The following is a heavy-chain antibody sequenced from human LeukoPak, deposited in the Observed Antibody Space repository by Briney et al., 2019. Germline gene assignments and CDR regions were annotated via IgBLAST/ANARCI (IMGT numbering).Heavy chain of an antibody. V-gene: IGHV4-59*01. Sequence: PSETLSLTCPVSGGSISSYYWSWIRQPPGKGLEWIAYIYYSGSTNYNPSLKSRVTISVDTSKNQFSLKLSSVTAADTAVYYCARGGGNFPYFDYWGQGTLVTVSS. J-gene: IGHJ4*02. CDR3: ARGGGNFPYFDY. D-gene: IGHD4-23*01. CDR2: IYYSGST. CDR1: GGSISSYY.